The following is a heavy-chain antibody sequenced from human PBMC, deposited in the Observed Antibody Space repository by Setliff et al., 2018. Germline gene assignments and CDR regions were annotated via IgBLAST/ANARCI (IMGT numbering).Heavy chain of an antibody. CDR3: ARAAKYDSSGYYGFWFDP. D-gene: IGHD3-22*01. V-gene: IGHV4-39*02. CDR2: IYYNGST. CDR1: GGSIRSSYYY. Sequence: SETLSLTCTVSGGSIRSSYYYWGWIRQPPGKGLEWIGSIYYNGSTHFNPSLKSRVAISVDTSKNLLSLRVNSVTATDTAVYYCARAAKYDSSGYYGFWFDPWGQGNLVTVSS. J-gene: IGHJ5*02.